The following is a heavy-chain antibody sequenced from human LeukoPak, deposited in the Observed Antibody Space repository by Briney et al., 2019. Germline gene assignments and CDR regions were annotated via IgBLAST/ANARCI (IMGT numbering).Heavy chain of an antibody. D-gene: IGHD5-12*01. CDR3: AHSLHSGYDSGFGY. CDR2: IYWDDDK. CDR1: GFSLNTSGVG. J-gene: IGHJ4*02. Sequence: SGPTLVNPTQTLTLTCTFSGFSLNTSGVGVNWIRQPPGKALEWLALIYWDDDKRYSPSLKSRLTITKDTSKNQVVLTITNMDPVDTAPYSCAHSLHSGYDSGFGYWGQGTLVTVSS. V-gene: IGHV2-5*02.